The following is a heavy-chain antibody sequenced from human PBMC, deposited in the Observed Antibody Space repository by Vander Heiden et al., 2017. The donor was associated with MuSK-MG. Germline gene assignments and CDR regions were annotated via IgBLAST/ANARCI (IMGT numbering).Heavy chain of an antibody. J-gene: IGHJ3*01. D-gene: IGHD1-26*01. Sequence: EVQLSESGGGLVQLGGSLSLFCGASGTTFSNYAMSWVRQASGKGLEWVSAISGSGGSTYYADSVKGRFTISRDNSKNTLYLQMNSLRAEDTAVYYCAKDQWDSWENAFDVWGQGTLVTVSS. CDR2: ISGSGGST. V-gene: IGHV3-23*01. CDR1: GTTFSNYA. CDR3: AKDQWDSWENAFDV.